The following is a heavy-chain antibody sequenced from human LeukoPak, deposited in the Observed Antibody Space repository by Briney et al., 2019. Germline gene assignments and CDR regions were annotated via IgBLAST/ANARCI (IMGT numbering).Heavy chain of an antibody. Sequence: ASVKASCKASGGTFISYAIRWVRQAPGQGLEWMGRIIPILGTANYPQKFQGRVTITADKSLSTAYMELSSLRSEDTAVYYCAREDGAYWGQGTLVTVSS. J-gene: IGHJ4*02. CDR3: AREDGAY. CDR2: IIPILGTA. CDR1: GGTFISYA. D-gene: IGHD5-24*01. V-gene: IGHV1-69*04.